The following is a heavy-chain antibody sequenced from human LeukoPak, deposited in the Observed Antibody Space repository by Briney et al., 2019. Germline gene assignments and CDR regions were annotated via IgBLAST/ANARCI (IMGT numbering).Heavy chain of an antibody. V-gene: IGHV1-8*01. CDR3: ARGSWFGELFRSVGIDY. CDR1: GYTFTSYD. Sequence: ASVKVSCKASGYTFTSYDINWVRQATGQGLEWMGWMNPNSGNTGYAQKFQGRVTMTRNTSISTAYMGLSSLRSEDTAVYYCARGSWFGELFRSVGIDYWGQGTLVTVSS. J-gene: IGHJ4*02. CDR2: MNPNSGNT. D-gene: IGHD3-10*01.